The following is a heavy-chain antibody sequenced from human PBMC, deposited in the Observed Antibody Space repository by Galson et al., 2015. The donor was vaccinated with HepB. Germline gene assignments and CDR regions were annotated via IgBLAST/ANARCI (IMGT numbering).Heavy chain of an antibody. CDR3: AKKISSYYAFDI. Sequence: SLRLSCAASGLTFSSYAMYWVRQAPGKGLGWVSTITAGGNTTYYADSVKGRFTISRDNSRNRLDLQMNSLSAEDTAVYYCAKKISSYYAFDIWGQGTMVTVSS. CDR1: GLTFSSYA. J-gene: IGHJ3*02. D-gene: IGHD3-10*01. V-gene: IGHV3-23*01. CDR2: ITAGGNTT.